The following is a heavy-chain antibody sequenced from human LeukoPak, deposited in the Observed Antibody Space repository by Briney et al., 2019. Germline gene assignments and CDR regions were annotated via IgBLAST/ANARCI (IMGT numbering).Heavy chain of an antibody. Sequence: PGGSLRLSCAASGFTFSSYGMHWVRQAPGKGLEWVAVISYDGSNKYYADSVKGRFTISRDNSKNTLYLQMNSLRAEDTAVYYCAKSQLWPTGFDYWGQGALVTVSS. D-gene: IGHD5-18*01. CDR3: AKSQLWPTGFDY. V-gene: IGHV3-30*18. J-gene: IGHJ4*02. CDR2: ISYDGSNK. CDR1: GFTFSSYG.